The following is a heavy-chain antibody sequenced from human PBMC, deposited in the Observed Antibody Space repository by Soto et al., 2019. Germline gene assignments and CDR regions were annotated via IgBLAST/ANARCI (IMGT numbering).Heavy chain of an antibody. Sequence: QLQLQESGPGLVKPSETLSLTCIVSGGSISGGGSYWGWIRQVPGKGLEWIGSIHYSGSTSYNPSLKSRATLSADTSKNHFSLKLSSVTATDTAVYYCSDDYIRHWGQGTLVTVSS. V-gene: IGHV4-39*02. CDR1: GGSISGGGSY. CDR2: IHYSGST. D-gene: IGHD3-10*02. CDR3: SDDYIRH. J-gene: IGHJ4*02.